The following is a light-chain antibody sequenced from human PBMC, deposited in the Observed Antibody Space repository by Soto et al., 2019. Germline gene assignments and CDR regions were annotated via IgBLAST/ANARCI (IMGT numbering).Light chain of an antibody. Sequence: DIQMTQFPSTLSASVGDRVTITCRASQSISSWLAWYQQKPGKAPKVLIYKVSILESGVPSRFSGSGSGTEFTLTISSLQPDDFATYYCQQYNNDLITFGQGTRLEIK. CDR1: QSISSW. CDR2: KVS. V-gene: IGKV1-5*03. CDR3: QQYNNDLIT. J-gene: IGKJ5*01.